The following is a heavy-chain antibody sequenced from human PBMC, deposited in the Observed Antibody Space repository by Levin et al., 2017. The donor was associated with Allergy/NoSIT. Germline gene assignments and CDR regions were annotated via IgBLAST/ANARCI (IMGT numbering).Heavy chain of an antibody. J-gene: IGHJ6*02. CDR3: ARGRGYSGYDFPGYYYYDGMDV. CDR2: INHSGST. Sequence: SETLSLTCAVYGGSFSGYYWSWIRQPPGKGLEWIGEINHSGSTNYNPSLKSRVTISVDTSKNQFSLKLSSVTAADTAVYYCARGRGYSGYDFPGYYYYDGMDVWGQGTTVTVSS. D-gene: IGHD5-12*01. CDR1: GGSFSGYY. V-gene: IGHV4-34*01.